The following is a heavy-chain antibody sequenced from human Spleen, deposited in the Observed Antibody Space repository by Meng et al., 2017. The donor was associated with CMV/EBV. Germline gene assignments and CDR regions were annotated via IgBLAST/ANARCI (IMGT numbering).Heavy chain of an antibody. CDR2: INSDGRGT. CDR3: ARDGPTWELPTDY. D-gene: IGHD1-7*01. V-gene: IGHV3-74*01. CDR1: GFTFTPYW. Sequence: GESLKISCAASGFTFTPYWIHWVRQAPGKGLVWVSRINSDGRGTSYADSVKGRFTVSRDNAKNTLYLQMNSLRAEDTAVYYCARDGPTWELPTDYWGQGTLVTVSS. J-gene: IGHJ4*02.